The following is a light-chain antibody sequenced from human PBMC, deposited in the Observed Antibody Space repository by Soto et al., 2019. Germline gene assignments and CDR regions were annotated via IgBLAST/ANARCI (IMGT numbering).Light chain of an antibody. CDR3: QQYNSFPLT. J-gene: IGKJ4*01. V-gene: IGKV1-5*01. CDR2: EAA. Sequence: DIQMTQSPSTLSASIGDTVTISCRASQCIYKWLAWYQQKPQKAPKVLIFEAAGLESGVSSRFRGSGSGTEFTLTISGLQPDDLATYYCQQYNSFPLTFGGGTTVEL. CDR1: QCIYKW.